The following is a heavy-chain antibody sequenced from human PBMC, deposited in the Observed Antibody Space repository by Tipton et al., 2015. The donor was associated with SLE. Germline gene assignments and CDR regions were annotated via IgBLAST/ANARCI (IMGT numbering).Heavy chain of an antibody. Sequence: TLSLTCTVSGGSISSYYWSWIRQPPGKGLEWIGYIYYSGSTNYNPSLKSRVTISVDTSKNQFSLKLSSVTAADTAVYYCARGTNRGNHFYYDYTFVWGKGTTATVSS. CDR2: IYYSGST. CDR3: ARGTNRGNHFYYDYTFV. CDR1: GGSISSYY. J-gene: IGHJ6*03. V-gene: IGHV4-59*01. D-gene: IGHD1-14*01.